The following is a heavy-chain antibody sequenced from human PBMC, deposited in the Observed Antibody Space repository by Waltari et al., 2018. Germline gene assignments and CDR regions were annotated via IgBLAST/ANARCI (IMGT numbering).Heavy chain of an antibody. V-gene: IGHV4-34*01. D-gene: IGHD6-13*01. CDR3: ARGTEQTNSSSWYVDY. J-gene: IGHJ4*02. CDR1: GGSFSGYY. CDR2: INHSGST. Sequence: QVQLQQWGAGLLKPSETLSLTCAVYGGSFSGYYWSWIRQPPGKGLEWIGEINHSGSTNYNPSLKSRVTISVDTSKNQFSLKLSSVTAADTAVYYCARGTEQTNSSSWYVDYWGQGTLVTVSS.